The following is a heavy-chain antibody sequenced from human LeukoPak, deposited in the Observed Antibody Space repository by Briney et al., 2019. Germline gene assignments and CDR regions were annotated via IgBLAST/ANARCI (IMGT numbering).Heavy chain of an antibody. D-gene: IGHD2-21*02. CDR1: GFTFSSYG. CDR2: ISYDGSNK. V-gene: IGHV3-30*18. Sequence: PGGSLRLSCAASGFTFSSYGMHWVRQAPGKGLEWVAVISYDGSNKYYADSVKGRFTISRDNSKNTLYLQMNSLRAGDTAVYYCANDIVVVTAAYWGQGTLVTVSS. CDR3: ANDIVVVTAAY. J-gene: IGHJ4*02.